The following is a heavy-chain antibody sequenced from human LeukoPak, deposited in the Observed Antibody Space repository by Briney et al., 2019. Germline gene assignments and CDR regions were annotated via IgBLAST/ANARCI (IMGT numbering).Heavy chain of an antibody. J-gene: IGHJ6*03. D-gene: IGHD1-1*01. Sequence: ASVKVSCKASGYTFTSYDINWVRQATGQGLEWMGWMNPKSGSTGYAQKFQDRLTITRNTSISTAYMELSSLRSEDTAVYCCARAPVWNYYYYYMDVWGKGTTVIVSS. V-gene: IGHV1-8*03. CDR2: MNPKSGST. CDR1: GYTFTSYD. CDR3: ARAPVWNYYYYYMDV.